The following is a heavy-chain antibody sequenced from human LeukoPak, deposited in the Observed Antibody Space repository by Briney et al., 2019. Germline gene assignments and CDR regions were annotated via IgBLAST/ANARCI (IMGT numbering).Heavy chain of an antibody. D-gene: IGHD2-15*01. CDR3: ARDRYCSGGSCYPPYYYYYMDV. J-gene: IGHJ6*03. CDR1: GGSFSGYY. Sequence: SETLSLTCAVYGGSFSGYYWSWIRQPPGKGLEWIGEINHSGSTNYNPSLKSRVTISVDTSKNQFSLKLSSVTAADTAVYYCARDRYCSGGSCYPPYYYYYMDVWGKGTTVTVSS. CDR2: INHSGST. V-gene: IGHV4-34*01.